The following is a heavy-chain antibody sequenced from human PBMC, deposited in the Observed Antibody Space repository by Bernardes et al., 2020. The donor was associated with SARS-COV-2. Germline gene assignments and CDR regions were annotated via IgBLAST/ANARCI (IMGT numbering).Heavy chain of an antibody. Sequence: SETLSLTCAVYGGSFSGYYWSWIRQPPGKGLEWIGEINHSGSTNYNPSLNSRVTISVDTSKNQFSLKLISVTAADTAVYYCARGIVGATFEGFDPWGQGTLVTVSS. CDR3: ARGIVGATFEGFDP. V-gene: IGHV4-34*01. CDR2: INHSGST. J-gene: IGHJ5*02. CDR1: GGSFSGYY. D-gene: IGHD1-26*01.